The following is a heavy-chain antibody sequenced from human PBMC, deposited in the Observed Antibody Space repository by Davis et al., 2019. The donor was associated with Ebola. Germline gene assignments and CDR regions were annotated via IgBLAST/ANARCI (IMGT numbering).Heavy chain of an antibody. CDR3: ARAGNYASPHHFDY. CDR2: IKQDGSEK. D-gene: IGHD1-7*01. Sequence: GGSLRLSCAASGFAVRNEWMSWVRQATGKGLEWVANIKQDGSEKYYVDSVRGRFTISRDNAKNSLFLQVNSLRAEDTALYYCARAGNYASPHHFDYWGQGSLVTVSS. V-gene: IGHV3-7*01. J-gene: IGHJ4*02. CDR1: GFAVRNEW.